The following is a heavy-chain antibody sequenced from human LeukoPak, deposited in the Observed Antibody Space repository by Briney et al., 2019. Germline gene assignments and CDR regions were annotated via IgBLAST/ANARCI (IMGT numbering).Heavy chain of an antibody. CDR3: ARDRSPENSQIDY. J-gene: IGHJ4*02. D-gene: IGHD1/OR15-1a*01. V-gene: IGHV1-2*06. CDR2: INPNSGGT. Sequence: ASVKVSCKASGYTFTGYYMHWVRQAPGQGLEWLGRINPNSGGTNYAQKFQGRVTMTRDTSISTAYMELSRLRSEDTAVYYCARDRSPENSQIDYWGQGTLVTVSS. CDR1: GYTFTGYY.